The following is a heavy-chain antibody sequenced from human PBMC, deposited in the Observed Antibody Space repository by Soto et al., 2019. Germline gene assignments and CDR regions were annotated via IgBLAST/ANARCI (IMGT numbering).Heavy chain of an antibody. Sequence: SETLSLTCTVSGGSISSGGYYWSWIRQHPGKGLEWIGYIYYSGSTYYNPSLKSRVTISVDTSKNQFSLKLSSVTAADTAVYYCARDLNSGDYRFFDYWGQGTMVTVS. D-gene: IGHD4-17*01. CDR1: GGSISSGGYY. CDR2: IYYSGST. J-gene: IGHJ4*02. CDR3: ARDLNSGDYRFFDY. V-gene: IGHV4-31*03.